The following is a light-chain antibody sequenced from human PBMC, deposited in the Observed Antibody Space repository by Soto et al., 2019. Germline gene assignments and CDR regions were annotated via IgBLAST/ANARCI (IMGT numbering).Light chain of an antibody. CDR3: SSYTSSSTVV. J-gene: IGLJ1*01. Sequence: QSALTQPPSVSGSPGQSVTISCTGTSSDVGSYNRVAWYQQPPGTAPKLMIYDVSNRPSGVPDRFSGSKSGNTASLTISGLQAEDEADYYCSSYTSSSTVVFGTGTKLTVL. CDR2: DVS. V-gene: IGLV2-18*02. CDR1: SSDVGSYNR.